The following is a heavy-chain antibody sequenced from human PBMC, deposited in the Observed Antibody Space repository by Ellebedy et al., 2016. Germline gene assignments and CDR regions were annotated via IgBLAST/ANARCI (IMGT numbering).Heavy chain of an antibody. CDR2: SNPGTEGGTA. D-gene: IGHD3-9*01. Sequence: GESLKISXAVSGITFSNAWMSWVRQAPGKGLEWVGRSNPGTEGGTADYVASVKDRFTVSRDDSKNTMYLQMNSLKTEDTAVYYCTTPTDLGHYDICDYWGQGTLVTVSS. CDR1: GITFSNAW. CDR3: TTPTDLGHYDICDY. V-gene: IGHV3-15*01. J-gene: IGHJ4*02.